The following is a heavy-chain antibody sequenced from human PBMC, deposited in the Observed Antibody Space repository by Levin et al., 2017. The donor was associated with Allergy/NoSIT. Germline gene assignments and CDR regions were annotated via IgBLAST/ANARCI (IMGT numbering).Heavy chain of an antibody. Sequence: ASVKVSCKASGYTFGGHYIHWVRQAPGRGLEWVGGINPKSGATNFAQKFQGTVAMTRDTSISPAYMELSRLRPHDTAIYYCARSLKVGDSIFAAFDIWGQGTVVTVSS. D-gene: IGHD4-17*01. CDR2: INPKSGAT. J-gene: IGHJ3*02. CDR1: GYTFGGHY. CDR3: ARSLKVGDSIFAAFDI. V-gene: IGHV1-2*02.